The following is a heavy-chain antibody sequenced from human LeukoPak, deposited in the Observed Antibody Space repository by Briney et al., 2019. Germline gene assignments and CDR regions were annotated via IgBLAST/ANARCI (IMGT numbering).Heavy chain of an antibody. CDR1: GFTFSSYA. CDR2: ISGSGGST. J-gene: IGHJ4*02. CDR3: AKGSTMAAYYYDSSDY. Sequence: GGSLRLSCAASGFTFSSYAMSWVRQAPGKGLEWVSAISGSGGSTYYADSVKGRFTISRDNSKNTLHLQMNSLRAEDTAVYYCAKGSTMAAYYYDSSDYWGQGTLVTVSS. D-gene: IGHD3-22*01. V-gene: IGHV3-23*01.